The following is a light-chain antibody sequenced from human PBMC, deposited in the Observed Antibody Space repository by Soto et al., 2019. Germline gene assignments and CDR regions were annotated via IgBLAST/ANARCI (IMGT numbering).Light chain of an antibody. V-gene: IGKV3-20*01. J-gene: IGKJ1*01. CDR2: GAS. Sequence: LCVGEVATLCGGASQSVSSSYLAWYQQKPGQAPRLLIYGASSRATGIPDRFSGSGSGTDFTLAISRREPEEFAVYYGQQYGSSWTLGQGTKVDIK. CDR1: QSVSSSY. CDR3: QQYGSSWT.